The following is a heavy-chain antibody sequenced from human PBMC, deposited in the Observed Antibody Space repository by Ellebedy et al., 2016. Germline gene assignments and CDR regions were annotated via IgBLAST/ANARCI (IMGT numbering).Heavy chain of an antibody. J-gene: IGHJ6*03. CDR3: ARDPRGILTGTYYYMDV. CDR1: GGSISSSNW. CDR2: IYHSGST. Sequence: GSLRLSCAVSGGSISSSNWWSWVRQHPGKGLEWIGEIYHSGSTNYNPSLKSRVTISVDKSKNQFSLKLSSVTAADTAVYYCARDPRGILTGTYYYMDVWGKGTTVTVSS. V-gene: IGHV4-4*02. D-gene: IGHD3-9*01.